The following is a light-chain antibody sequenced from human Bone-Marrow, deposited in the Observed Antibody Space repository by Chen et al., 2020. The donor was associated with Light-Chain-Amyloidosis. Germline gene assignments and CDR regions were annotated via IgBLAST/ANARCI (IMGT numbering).Light chain of an antibody. CDR2: RDT. Sequence: SYELTQPPSVSVFPAQTARLTCSGDDLPTKYAYWYQQKPGQAPVLVIHRDTERPSGISERFSGSSSGTTATLTISGVQAEDEADYHCQSADSSGTYEVIFGGGTKLTVL. V-gene: IGLV3-25*03. CDR3: QSADSSGTYEVI. J-gene: IGLJ2*01. CDR1: DLPTKY.